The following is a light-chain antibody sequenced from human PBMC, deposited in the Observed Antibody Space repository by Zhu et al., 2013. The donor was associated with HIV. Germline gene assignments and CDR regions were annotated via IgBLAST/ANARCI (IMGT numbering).Light chain of an antibody. V-gene: IGKV3-11*01. CDR1: QSFKIS. Sequence: ENVVTQSPATLSLSPGDSATLSCRASQSFKISLAWYQHKPGQAPRLLIYDASNRATGTPARFSGSGSGTDFTLTISSLEPEDFAVYYCQQYGSSPRTFGQGTKVE. CDR3: QQYGSSPRT. J-gene: IGKJ1*01. CDR2: DAS.